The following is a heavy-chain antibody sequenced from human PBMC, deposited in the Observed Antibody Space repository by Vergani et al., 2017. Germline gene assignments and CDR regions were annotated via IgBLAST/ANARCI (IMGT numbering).Heavy chain of an antibody. V-gene: IGHV3-23*01. D-gene: IGHD1-1*01. Sequence: EVQLLESGGGLVQPGGSLRLSCAASGFTFSSYAMSWVRQAPGKGLEWVSAISGSGGSTYYADSVKGRFTISRDNSKNTLYLQMISLRAEDTAVYYCAKDGIHRYYGMDVWGQGTTVTVSS. CDR1: GFTFSSYA. CDR3: AKDGIHRYYGMDV. CDR2: ISGSGGST. J-gene: IGHJ6*02.